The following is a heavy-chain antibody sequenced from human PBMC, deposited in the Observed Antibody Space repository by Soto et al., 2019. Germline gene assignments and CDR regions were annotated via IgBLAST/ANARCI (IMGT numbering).Heavy chain of an antibody. CDR1: GFTFSSYG. CDR3: AKDGIVGATSHDAFDI. CDR2: ISYDGSNK. Sequence: VQLVESGGGVVQPGRSLRLSCAASGFTFSSYGMHWVRQAPGKGLEWVAVISYDGSNKYYADSVKGRFTISRDNSKNTLYLQMNSLRAEDTAVYYCAKDGIVGATSHDAFDIWGQGTMVTVSS. J-gene: IGHJ3*02. D-gene: IGHD1-26*01. V-gene: IGHV3-30*18.